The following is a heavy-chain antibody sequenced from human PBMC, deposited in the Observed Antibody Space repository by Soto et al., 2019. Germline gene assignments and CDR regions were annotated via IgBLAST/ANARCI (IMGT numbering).Heavy chain of an antibody. CDR3: ARDRYFYDSAGYYRTLDS. CDR1: GGSFNNDY. CDR2: IFHSGIT. V-gene: IGHV4-59*01. D-gene: IGHD3-22*01. J-gene: IGHJ5*01. Sequence: SETLSLTCTISGGSFNNDYWTWIRQSPGKGLEWIGYIFHSGITDYNPSVKSRVTISIDKSKNLFSLKLTSVTAADMAVYYCARDRYFYDSAGYYRTLDSWGQGILVTVSS.